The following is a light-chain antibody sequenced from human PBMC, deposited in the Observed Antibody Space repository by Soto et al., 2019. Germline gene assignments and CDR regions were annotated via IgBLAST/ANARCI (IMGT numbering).Light chain of an antibody. V-gene: IGKV1-5*01. J-gene: IGKJ2*01. CDR2: DAS. CDR1: QSISSW. CDR3: QQYNSYSLYT. Sequence: DIQMTQSPSTLSASVGDRVTITCRASQSISSWLASYQQKPGKAPKLLIYDASSLESGVPSRFSGSGSGTEFTLSISSLLPDDFPTYYCQQYNSYSLYTFGQGTKLEIK.